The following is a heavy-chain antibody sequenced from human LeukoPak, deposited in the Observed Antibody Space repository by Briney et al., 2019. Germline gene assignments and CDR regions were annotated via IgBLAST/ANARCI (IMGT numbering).Heavy chain of an antibody. V-gene: IGHV4-59*01. CDR1: GASISIYY. CDR3: ARLLPWGYDSPG. CDR2: IHNGGT. Sequence: SETLSLTCTVSGASISIYYWTWIRQPPGKGLEWIAYIHNGGTTHNPSFKSRVTMSVDTSKNQFSLNLSSVTAGDTAIYYCARLLPWGYDSPGWGQGTLVTVSS. J-gene: IGHJ4*02. D-gene: IGHD3-3*01.